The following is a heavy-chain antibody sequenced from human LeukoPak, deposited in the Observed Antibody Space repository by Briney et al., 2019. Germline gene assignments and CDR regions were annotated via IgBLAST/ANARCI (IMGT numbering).Heavy chain of an antibody. CDR2: IYYSGST. CDR1: GGSISSYY. Sequence: SETLSLTCTVSGGSISSYYWSWLRQPPGKGLEWIGYIYYSGSTNYNPSLTSRVTISVDTSKNQFSLKLSSVTAADTAVYYCARARGYIAAAGKFFYMDVWGKGTTVTVSS. V-gene: IGHV4-59*01. D-gene: IGHD6-13*01. J-gene: IGHJ6*03. CDR3: ARARGYIAAAGKFFYMDV.